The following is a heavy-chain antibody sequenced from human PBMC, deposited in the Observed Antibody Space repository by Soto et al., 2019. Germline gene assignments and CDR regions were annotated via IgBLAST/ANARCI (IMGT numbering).Heavy chain of an antibody. D-gene: IGHD2-2*01. CDR3: ARDRGYCSSTSCPNWFDP. Sequence: GGSLRLSCAASGFTFSIYAMHWVRQAPGKGLEYVSAISSNGGSTYYANSVKGRFTISRDNSKNTLYLQMGSLRAEDMAVYYCARDRGYCSSTSCPNWFDPWGQGTLVTVSS. CDR2: ISSNGGST. CDR1: GFTFSIYA. J-gene: IGHJ5*02. V-gene: IGHV3-64*01.